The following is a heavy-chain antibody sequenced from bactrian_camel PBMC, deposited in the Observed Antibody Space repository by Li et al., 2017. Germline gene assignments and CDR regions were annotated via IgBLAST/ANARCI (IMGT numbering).Heavy chain of an antibody. CDR2: ITAGDGRT. Sequence: VQLVESGGGLVQPGGSLRLSCAASGFTVSSYWMLWVRQAPGKGLEWVSSITAGDGRTFYADSVKGRFTASRDNAKNTVYLQMNSLKSEDTALYYCATDLPGTWWPSFGYWGQGTQVTVS. CDR1: GFTVSSYW. J-gene: IGHJ6*01. CDR3: ATDLPGTWWPSFGY. V-gene: IGHV3S1*01. D-gene: IGHD7*01.